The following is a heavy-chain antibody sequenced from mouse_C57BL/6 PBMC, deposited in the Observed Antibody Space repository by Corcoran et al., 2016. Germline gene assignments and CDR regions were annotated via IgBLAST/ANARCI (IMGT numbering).Heavy chain of an antibody. CDR2: IYPRSGNT. J-gene: IGHJ2*01. CDR3: ARWYYGSSFHY. V-gene: IGHV1-81*01. CDR1: GYTFTSYG. Sequence: QVQLQQSGAELARPGASVKLSCKASGYTFTSYGISWVKQRTGQGLEWIGEIYPRSGNTYYNEKFKGKATLTADKSSSTAYMELLSLTSEYSAVYFCARWYYGSSFHYWGQGTTLTVSS. D-gene: IGHD1-1*01.